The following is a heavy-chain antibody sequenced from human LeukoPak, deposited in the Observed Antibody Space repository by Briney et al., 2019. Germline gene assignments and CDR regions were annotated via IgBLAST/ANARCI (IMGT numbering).Heavy chain of an antibody. CDR1: GGSFSGYY. J-gene: IGHJ6*02. D-gene: IGHD2-2*01. V-gene: IGHV4-34*01. CDR2: INHSGST. CDR3: ARGRVGYCSSTSCYGDLYYYYYGTDV. Sequence: SETLSLTCAVYGGSFSGYYWSWIRQPPGKGLEWIGEINHSGSTNYNPSLKSRVTISVDTSKNQFSLKLSSVTAADTAVYYCARGRVGYCSSTSCYGDLYYYYYGTDVWGQGTTVTVSS.